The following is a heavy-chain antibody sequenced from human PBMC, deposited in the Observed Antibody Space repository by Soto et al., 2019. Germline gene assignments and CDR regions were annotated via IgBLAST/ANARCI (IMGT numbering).Heavy chain of an antibody. CDR3: ATGARYCSGGSCYPDD. Sequence: QVQLMQSGAELKKPGSSVKVSCKASGGTFGSNVISWVRQAPGQGLEWMGEIMPIFGAANKPQKFQGRLMITAGTSTTTVYMELSSLGSEDTAVYFCATGARYCSGGSCYPDDWGQGTLVTVSS. CDR2: IMPIFGAA. D-gene: IGHD2-15*01. J-gene: IGHJ4*02. V-gene: IGHV1-69*06. CDR1: GGTFGSNV.